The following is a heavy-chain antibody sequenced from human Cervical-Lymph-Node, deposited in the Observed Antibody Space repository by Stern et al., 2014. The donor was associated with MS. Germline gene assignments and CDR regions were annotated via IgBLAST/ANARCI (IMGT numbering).Heavy chain of an antibody. CDR2: NFPSDSDT. V-gene: IGHV5-51*01. Sequence: MQLVQSGAEVKKPGEALKISCKGSGYSFSSYWIGWVRQVPGKGLEWIGINFPSDSDTRDNPSFRGQVTISVDKYSSTTYLHWSSLKPADTAMYYCAVQKTGNAFDIWGQGTMITVS. CDR3: AVQKTGNAFDI. D-gene: IGHD7-27*01. CDR1: GYSFSSYW. J-gene: IGHJ3*02.